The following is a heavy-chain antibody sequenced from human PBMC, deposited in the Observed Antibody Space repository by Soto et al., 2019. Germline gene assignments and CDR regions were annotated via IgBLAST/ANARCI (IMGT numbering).Heavy chain of an antibody. J-gene: IGHJ4*02. CDR2: VSYTGST. V-gene: IGHV4-61*03. CDR3: ARGARRQSENYFEC. Sequence: PSETLSLTCAFSGASVSAPGDYWSWIRQSPGKGLEFIGHVSYTGSTEYNPSLRSRVTVSVDTSKNHFSLKLKSLAATDTGVYFCARGARRQSENYFECWGQGTLVTVS. D-gene: IGHD3-16*01. CDR1: GASVSAPGDY.